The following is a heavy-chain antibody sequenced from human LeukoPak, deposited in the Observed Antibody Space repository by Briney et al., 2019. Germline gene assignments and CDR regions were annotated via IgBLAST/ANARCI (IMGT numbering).Heavy chain of an antibody. CDR1: GGSISSSSYY. D-gene: IGHD6-13*01. V-gene: IGHV4-39*07. CDR3: AREIAAAGAELFDY. Sequence: SETLSLTCTVSGGSISSSSYYWGWIRQPPGKGLEWIGSIYYSGSTYYNPSLKSPVTISVDTSKNQFSLKLSSVTAADTAVYYCAREIAAAGAELFDYWGQGTLVTVSS. CDR2: IYYSGST. J-gene: IGHJ4*02.